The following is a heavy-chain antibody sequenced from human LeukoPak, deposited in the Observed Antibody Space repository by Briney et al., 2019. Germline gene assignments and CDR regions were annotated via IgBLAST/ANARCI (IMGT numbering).Heavy chain of an antibody. CDR1: GFTFSSYE. Sequence: GGSLRLSCAASGFTFSSYEMKWVRQAPGKGLEWVSYISSSGTSIYYADSVKGRFTISRDNAKNSLYLQMNSLRAEDTAVYYCARGPHQVYYDFWNGYWYYFDYWGQGTLVTVSS. CDR3: ARGPHQVYYDFWNGYWYYFDY. CDR2: ISSSGTSI. V-gene: IGHV3-48*03. D-gene: IGHD3-3*01. J-gene: IGHJ4*02.